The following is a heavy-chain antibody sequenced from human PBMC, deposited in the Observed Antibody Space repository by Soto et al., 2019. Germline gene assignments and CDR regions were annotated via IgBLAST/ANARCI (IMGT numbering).Heavy chain of an antibody. V-gene: IGHV3-74*01. D-gene: IGHD6-19*01. CDR3: VREMHLGSGWGDIDI. CDR1: GFTFSSYW. CDR2: INSDGSIT. J-gene: IGHJ4*02. Sequence: EVQLVESGGGLVQPGGSLRLSCAASGFTFSSYWMHWVRQVPEKGLVWVSRINSDGSITNYADAVKGRFTISRDNVKNTLYLQMNSLRAEDTAVYYCVREMHLGSGWGDIDIWGRGTMVTVSS.